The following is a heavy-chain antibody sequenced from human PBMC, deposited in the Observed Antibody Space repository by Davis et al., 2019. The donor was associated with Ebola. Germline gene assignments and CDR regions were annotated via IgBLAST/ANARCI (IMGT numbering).Heavy chain of an antibody. Sequence: GGSLRLSCAASGFSVSNFAMSWVRQGPGKGLEWVSSVSGSGGRINHAASVQGRFTISRDISENTLYLQMNSLRAEDTAVYFCAKGGDVLATIGGLDHWGQGTLVTVSS. D-gene: IGHD5-12*01. CDR1: GFSVSNFA. V-gene: IGHV3-23*01. CDR2: VSGSGGRI. J-gene: IGHJ5*02. CDR3: AKGGDVLATIGGLDH.